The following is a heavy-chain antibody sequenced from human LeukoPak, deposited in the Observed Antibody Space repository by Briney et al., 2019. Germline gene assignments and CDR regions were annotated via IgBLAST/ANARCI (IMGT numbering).Heavy chain of an antibody. CDR3: ARRGGSGRSFDY. V-gene: IGHV4-61*01. D-gene: IGHD3-10*01. Sequence: PSETLSLTCTVSGGSVSSGTYYWSWLRQPPGQGLEWIGYIYYTGSTNYNPSLKSRLTISVDTSKNQFSLKLSSVTAADTAVYYCARRGGSGRSFDYWGQGTLVTVSP. CDR2: IYYTGST. CDR1: GGSVSSGTYY. J-gene: IGHJ4*02.